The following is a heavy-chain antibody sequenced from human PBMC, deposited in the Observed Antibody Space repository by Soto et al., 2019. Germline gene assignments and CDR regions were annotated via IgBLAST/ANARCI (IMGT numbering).Heavy chain of an antibody. Sequence: QVQLVESGGGLVKPGGSLRLSCAASGFTFSDYYMSWIRQAPGKGLEWVSYISSSGSTIYYADSVKGRFTISRDNAKNTLYLQMNSLRAEDTAGYYCARDRQLWLPGYYYYYMDVWGKGTTVTVSS. D-gene: IGHD5-18*01. CDR1: GFTFSDYY. CDR3: ARDRQLWLPGYYYYYMDV. J-gene: IGHJ6*03. V-gene: IGHV3-11*01. CDR2: ISSSGSTI.